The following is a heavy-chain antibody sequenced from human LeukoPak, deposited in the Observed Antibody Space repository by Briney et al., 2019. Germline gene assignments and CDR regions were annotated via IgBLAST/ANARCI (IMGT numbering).Heavy chain of an antibody. CDR3: AKGANECYDSSGYCTFDI. CDR2: ISGSGGST. D-gene: IGHD3-22*01. V-gene: IGHV3-23*01. CDR1: GFTFSSYA. J-gene: IGHJ3*02. Sequence: GGSLRLSCAASGFTFSSYAMSWVRQAPGKGLEWVSAISGSGGSTYYADSVKGRFTISRDNSKNTLYLQMNSLRAEDTAVYYCAKGANECYDSSGYCTFDIWGQGTMVTVSP.